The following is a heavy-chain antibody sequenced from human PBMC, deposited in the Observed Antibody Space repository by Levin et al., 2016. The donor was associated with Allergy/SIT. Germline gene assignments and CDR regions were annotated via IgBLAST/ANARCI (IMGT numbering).Heavy chain of an antibody. CDR2: IHSSGNT. CDR3: VRLDGYHHSDGYRPYYFDH. CDR1: GGSFYISTFY. Sequence: SETLSLTCTFSGGSFYISTFYWGWLRQSPGKGLEWIGSIHSSGNTDYNPSLKSRVSIHGDTSRGQFSLRLNSVTAGDTAIYYCVRLDGYHHSDGYRPYYFDHWGRGTLVTVSS. J-gene: IGHJ4*02. D-gene: IGHD3-22*01. V-gene: IGHV4-39*01.